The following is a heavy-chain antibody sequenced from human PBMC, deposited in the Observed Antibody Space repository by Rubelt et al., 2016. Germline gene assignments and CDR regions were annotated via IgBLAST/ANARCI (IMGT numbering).Heavy chain of an antibody. CDR3: ARAYCSSTSCYLDAFDI. Sequence: RLSCAVSEFTFSSYDMNWVRQAPGKGLEWVSYISTGISTSSYTIYYADSVKGRFTISRDNAKNSLYLQMNSLRAEDTAVYYCARAYCSSTSCYLDAFDIWGQGTMVTVSS. D-gene: IGHD2-2*01. CDR1: EFTFSSYD. CDR2: ISTGISTSSYTI. J-gene: IGHJ3*02. V-gene: IGHV3-48*01.